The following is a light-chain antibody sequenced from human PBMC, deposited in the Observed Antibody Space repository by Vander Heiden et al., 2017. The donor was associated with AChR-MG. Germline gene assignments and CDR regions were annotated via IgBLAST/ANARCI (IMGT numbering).Light chain of an antibody. CDR3: QEYNDWLRGT. V-gene: IGKV3-15*01. Sequence: EIVLTQSPVTLSVSPGERATLSCRASQSVNRNFAWYQQKPGQAPRLLIYNVDRRVTGLTARFSGSGSGTEFTLTISSLQSEDFAIYYCQEYNDWLRGTFGQGTRLDIK. CDR1: QSVNRN. CDR2: NVD. J-gene: IGKJ2*01.